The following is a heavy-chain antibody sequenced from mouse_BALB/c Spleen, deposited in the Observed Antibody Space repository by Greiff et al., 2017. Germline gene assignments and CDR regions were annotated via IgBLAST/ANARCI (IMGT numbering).Heavy chain of an antibody. Sequence: EVQRVESGGGLVKPGGSLKLSCAASGFAFSSYDMSWVRQTPEKRLEWVAYISSGGGSTYYPDTVKGRFTISRDNAKNTLYLQMSSLKSEDTAMYYCAREGDLYYGNYDAMDYWGQGTSVTVSS. D-gene: IGHD2-1*01. CDR2: ISSGGGST. CDR3: AREGDLYYGNYDAMDY. J-gene: IGHJ4*01. CDR1: GFAFSSYD. V-gene: IGHV5-12-1*01.